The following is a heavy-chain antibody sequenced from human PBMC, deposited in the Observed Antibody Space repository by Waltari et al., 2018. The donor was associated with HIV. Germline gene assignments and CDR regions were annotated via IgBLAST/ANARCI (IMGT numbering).Heavy chain of an antibody. V-gene: IGHV3-15*01. CDR2: IKRKSDGGST. Sequence: EVKLVESGGGLVKPGGSLRLSCAASGITVDKVWMSWVRQAPGKGLEWIGRIKRKSDGGSTDYAAPLKGRFTISRDDSKNTLFLHMNRLRTEDTAVYFCATTYRPYEEQGLWGQGTLGIVSS. J-gene: IGHJ4*02. CDR3: ATTYRPYEEQGL. D-gene: IGHD3-16*01. CDR1: GITVDKVW.